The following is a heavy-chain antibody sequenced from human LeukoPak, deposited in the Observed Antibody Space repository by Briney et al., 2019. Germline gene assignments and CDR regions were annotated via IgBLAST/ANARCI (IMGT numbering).Heavy chain of an antibody. CDR1: GYSISSGYY. Sequence: PSETLSLTCTVSGYSISSGYYWGWIRQPAGKGLEWIGRIYTSGSTNYNPSLKSRVTMSVDTSKNQFSLKLSSVTAADTVVYYCARYGSGPRLYYYYMDVWGKGTTVTISS. CDR2: IYTSGST. D-gene: IGHD3-10*01. CDR3: ARYGSGPRLYYYYMDV. J-gene: IGHJ6*03. V-gene: IGHV4-4*07.